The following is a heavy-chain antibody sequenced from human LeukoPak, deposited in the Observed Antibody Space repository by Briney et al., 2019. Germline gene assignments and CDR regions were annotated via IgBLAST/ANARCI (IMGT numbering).Heavy chain of an antibody. J-gene: IGHJ6*02. CDR3: ARAENYYDSGGYFSGFGYGLDV. V-gene: IGHV4-34*01. CDR1: GGSFSGYY. Sequence: SETLSLTCAVYGGSFSGYYWSWIRQPPGKGLEWIGKINHSGITNYNPSLKSRVTISVDTSKNQSSLKLSSVTAADTAVYYCARAENYYDSGGYFSGFGYGLDVWAKGPRSPSP. CDR2: INHSGIT. D-gene: IGHD3-22*01.